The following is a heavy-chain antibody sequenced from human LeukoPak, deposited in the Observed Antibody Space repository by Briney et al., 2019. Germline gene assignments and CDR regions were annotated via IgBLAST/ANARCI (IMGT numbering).Heavy chain of an antibody. CDR3: AGKAAAYYFVY. V-gene: IGHV3-30*02. CDR2: MQYDGSEE. D-gene: IGHD2-2*01. J-gene: IGHJ4*02. Sequence: QPGGSLRLSCAASGFSFTTYGMHWVRQAPGKGLEWVTFMQYDGSEEYYADSVKGRFTISRDNSKNTLYLQMDSLRGEGTAVYYCAGKAAAYYFVYWGQGTLVTVSS. CDR1: GFSFTTYG.